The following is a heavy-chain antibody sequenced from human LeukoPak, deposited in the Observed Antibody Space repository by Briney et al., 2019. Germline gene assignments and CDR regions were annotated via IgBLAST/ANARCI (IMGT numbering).Heavy chain of an antibody. J-gene: IGHJ5*02. CDR1: GFTFSGSA. V-gene: IGHV3-73*01. Sequence: GGSLRLSCAASGFTFSGSAMHWVRQASGKGLEWVGRIRSKANSYATAYAASVKGRFTISRDDSKNTAYLQMNNLKTEDTAVYYCTRGSGSFDPWGQGTLVTVSS. CDR2: IRSKANSYAT. D-gene: IGHD3-10*01. CDR3: TRGSGSFDP.